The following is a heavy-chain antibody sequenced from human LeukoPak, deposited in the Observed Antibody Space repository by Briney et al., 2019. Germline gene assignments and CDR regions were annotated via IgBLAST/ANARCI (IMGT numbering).Heavy chain of an antibody. J-gene: IGHJ4*02. CDR2: IGASGGST. D-gene: IGHD3-9*01. CDR1: GFTFSSYA. V-gene: IGHV3-23*01. Sequence: GGSLRLFCATSGFTFSSYAMSWVRQAPGKGLEWVSGIGASGGSTYYADSMKGRFTISRDNSKNTLYLQMNSLRTEDTAVYYCAKAEGYDILTGLDYWGQGTLVTVSS. CDR3: AKAEGYDILTGLDY.